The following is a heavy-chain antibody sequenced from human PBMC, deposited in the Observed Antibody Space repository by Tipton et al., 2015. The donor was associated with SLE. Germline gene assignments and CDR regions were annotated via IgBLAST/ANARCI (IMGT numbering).Heavy chain of an antibody. D-gene: IGHD2-21*02. Sequence: TLSLTCTVSGGSISSYYWSWIRQPPGKGLEWIGYIYYSGSTNYNPSLKSRVTISVDTSKNQFSLKLSSVTAADTAVYYCARGGAYCGGDCYRDAFDIWGQGTMVTVSS. V-gene: IGHV4-59*12. CDR1: GGSISSYY. J-gene: IGHJ3*02. CDR3: ARGGAYCGGDCYRDAFDI. CDR2: IYYSGST.